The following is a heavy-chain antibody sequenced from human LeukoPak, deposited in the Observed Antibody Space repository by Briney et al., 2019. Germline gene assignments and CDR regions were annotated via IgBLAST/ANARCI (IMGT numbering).Heavy chain of an antibody. V-gene: IGHV1-46*01. CDR2: INPSGGST. J-gene: IGHJ6*02. CDR3: ATDLRGYSYGYPYYYYGMDV. Sequence: GASVKVSCKASGYTFTSDYMHWVRQAPGQGLEWMGIINPSGGSTSYAQKFQGRVTMTRDTSTSTVYMELSSLRSEDTAVYYCATDLRGYSYGYPYYYYGMDVWGQGTTVTVSS. CDR1: GYTFTSDY. D-gene: IGHD5-18*01.